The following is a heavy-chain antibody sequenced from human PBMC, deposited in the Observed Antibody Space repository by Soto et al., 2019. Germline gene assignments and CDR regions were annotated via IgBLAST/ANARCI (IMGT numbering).Heavy chain of an antibody. CDR2: IIPILGIA. CDR1: GGTFSSYT. V-gene: IGHV1-69*02. J-gene: IGHJ4*02. CDR3: ARGEIYYVSSGYRLPTKSGYFDY. D-gene: IGHD3-22*01. Sequence: GASVKVSCKASGGTFSSYTISWVRQAPGQGLEWMGRIIPILGIANYAQKFQGRVTITADKSTSTAYMELSSLRSEDTAVYYCARGEIYYVSSGYRLPTKSGYFDYWGQGTLVTVSS.